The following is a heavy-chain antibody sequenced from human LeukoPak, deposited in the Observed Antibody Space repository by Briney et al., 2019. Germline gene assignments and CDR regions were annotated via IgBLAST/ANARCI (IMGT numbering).Heavy chain of an antibody. Sequence: SVKVSCKASGGTFSSYAISWVRQAPGQGLEWMGRIIPILGIANYAQKFQGRVTITADKSTSTAYMELSSLRSEDTAVYYCASSQSARYYYDSNDAFDIWGQGTMVTVSS. J-gene: IGHJ3*02. CDR1: GGTFSSYA. CDR2: IIPILGIA. V-gene: IGHV1-69*04. D-gene: IGHD3-22*01. CDR3: ASSQSARYYYDSNDAFDI.